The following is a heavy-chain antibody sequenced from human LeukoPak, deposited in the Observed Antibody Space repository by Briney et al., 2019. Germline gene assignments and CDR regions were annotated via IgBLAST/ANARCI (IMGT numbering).Heavy chain of an antibody. Sequence: SETLSLTCTVSGGSISDSDYYWGWIRQPPGKGLEWIGSIYYSGNTFYNPSLQSRVTIPVDTSKNQFSLKLNSVTAADTAVYYCASSPDDYGDYAAGNWFDPWSQGTLVTVSS. CDR1: GGSISDSDYY. D-gene: IGHD4-17*01. V-gene: IGHV4-39*01. CDR3: ASSPDDYGDYAAGNWFDP. CDR2: IYYSGNT. J-gene: IGHJ5*02.